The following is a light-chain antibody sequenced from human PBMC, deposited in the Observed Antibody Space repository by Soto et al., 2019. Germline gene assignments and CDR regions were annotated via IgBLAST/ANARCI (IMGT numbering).Light chain of an antibody. Sequence: HSALTQPASVSGSPGQSITISCTGTSSDIGGYKYVSWYQQHPGKAPKLIIYEVTNRPSGVSDRFSGSKSGNTASLTISGLQAEDEADYYCSSYTIYSTLLLFGGGTQLTVL. CDR3: SSYTIYSTLLL. CDR2: EVT. CDR1: SSDIGGYKY. V-gene: IGLV2-14*01. J-gene: IGLJ2*01.